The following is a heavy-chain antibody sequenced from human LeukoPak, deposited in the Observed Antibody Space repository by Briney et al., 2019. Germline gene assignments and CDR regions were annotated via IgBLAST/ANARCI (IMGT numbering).Heavy chain of an antibody. CDR1: GLTFSSYW. CDR2: IKQDGSEN. CDR3: ARDTYYDFWSGYYSGGLDY. D-gene: IGHD3-3*01. J-gene: IGHJ4*02. V-gene: IGHV3-7*01. Sequence: SGGSLRLSCAASGLTFSSYWMSWVRQAPGKGLEWVANIKQDGSENHYVDSVKGRFTISRDNAKNSLYLQMNSLRAEDTAVYYCARDTYYDFWSGYYSGGLDYWGQGTLVSVSS.